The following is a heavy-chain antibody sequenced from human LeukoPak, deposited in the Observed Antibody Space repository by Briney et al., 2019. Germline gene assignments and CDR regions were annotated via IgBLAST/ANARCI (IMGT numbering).Heavy chain of an antibody. D-gene: IGHD5-24*01. J-gene: IGHJ4*02. CDR2: INPNSGGT. Sequence: ASVKVSCKASGYTFTGYYMHWVRQAPGQGLEWMGWINPNSGGTNYAQKFQGRVTMTRNTSISTAYMELSSLRSEDTAVYYCARGVVEMANDYWGQGTLVTVSS. V-gene: IGHV1-2*02. CDR1: GYTFTGYY. CDR3: ARGVVEMANDY.